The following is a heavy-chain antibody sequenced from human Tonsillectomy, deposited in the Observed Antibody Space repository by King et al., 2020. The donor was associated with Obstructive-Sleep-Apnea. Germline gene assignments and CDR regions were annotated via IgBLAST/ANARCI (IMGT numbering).Heavy chain of an antibody. V-gene: IGHV3-48*04. CDR1: GFTFSSSD. CDR2: ISTGSDTT. D-gene: IGHD6-13*01. Sequence: QLVESGGGLVQPGGSLRLSCAASGFTFSSSDMHWARQAPGKGLEWVSYISTGSDTTHYADSVQGRFTISRDNAQNSLFLQMNSLTAEDTAVYYCVRDWFSSSWTWFDPWGQGTLVTVSS. CDR3: VRDWFSSSWTWFDP. J-gene: IGHJ5*02.